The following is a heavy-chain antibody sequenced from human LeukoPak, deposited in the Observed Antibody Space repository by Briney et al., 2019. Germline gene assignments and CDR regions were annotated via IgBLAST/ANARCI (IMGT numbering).Heavy chain of an antibody. CDR3: AKDSGYSYGYRVVVADLIDY. CDR1: GLTFSTYS. V-gene: IGHV3-48*01. J-gene: IGHJ4*02. CDR2: ISSDSGTI. D-gene: IGHD5-18*01. Sequence: GGSLRLSCGASGLTFSTYSMNWVRQAPGKGLEWVSYISSDSGTIYYADSVKGRFTISRDNAKNSLYLQMNRLRTEDTALYYCAKDSGYSYGYRVVVADLIDYWGQGTLVTVSS.